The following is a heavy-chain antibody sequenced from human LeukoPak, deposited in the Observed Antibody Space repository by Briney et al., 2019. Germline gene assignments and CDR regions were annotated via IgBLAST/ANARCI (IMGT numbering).Heavy chain of an antibody. V-gene: IGHV3-11*01. D-gene: IGHD6-13*01. CDR2: ISSSGSTI. CDR1: GFTFSDCY. Sequence: GGSLRLSCAASGFTFSDCYMSWIRQAPGKGLEWVSYISSSGSTIYYADSVKGRFTISRDNAKNSLYLQMNSLRAEDTAVYYCARGIAAAVNYGMDVWGQGTTVTVSS. CDR3: ARGIAAAVNYGMDV. J-gene: IGHJ6*02.